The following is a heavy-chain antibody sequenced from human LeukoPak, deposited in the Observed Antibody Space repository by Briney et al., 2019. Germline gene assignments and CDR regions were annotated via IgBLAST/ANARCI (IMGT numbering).Heavy chain of an antibody. V-gene: IGHV1-69*01. CDR3: ARDPSPNYDILTGFNWFDP. D-gene: IGHD3-9*01. Sequence: GSSVKVSCKASGGTFSSYAISWVRQAPGQGLEWMGGIIPIFGTANYAQKFQGRVTITADESTSTAYMELSSLRSEDTAVYYCARDPSPNYDILTGFNWFDPWGQGTLVTVSS. CDR2: IIPIFGTA. CDR1: GGTFSSYA. J-gene: IGHJ5*02.